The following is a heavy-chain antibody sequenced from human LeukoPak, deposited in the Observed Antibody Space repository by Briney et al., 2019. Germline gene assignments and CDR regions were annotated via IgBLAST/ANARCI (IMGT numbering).Heavy chain of an antibody. CDR3: ATERGYNYDY. CDR1: GGSISSGDYN. D-gene: IGHD6-25*01. J-gene: IGHJ4*02. V-gene: IGHV4-30-4*01. Sequence: SETLSLTCTVSGGSISSGDYNWSWIRQPPGKGLEWIGYIYYSGSTYYNPSLKSRVTISIDTSKNQFSLKVSSVTAADMAVYYCATERGYNYDYWGQGTLVTVSS. CDR2: IYYSGST.